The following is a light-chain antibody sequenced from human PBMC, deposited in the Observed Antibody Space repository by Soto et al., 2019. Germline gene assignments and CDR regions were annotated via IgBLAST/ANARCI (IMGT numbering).Light chain of an antibody. CDR2: DAS. CDR1: QSVSSY. V-gene: IGKV3-11*01. Sequence: EIVLTQSPATLSLSPGERATLSCRASQSVSSYLVWYQQKPGQAPRLLIYDASSRATGIPARFSGSGSGTDFTLTISSLEPEDFAVYYCQQRSNWLFGGGTKVEIK. J-gene: IGKJ4*01. CDR3: QQRSNWL.